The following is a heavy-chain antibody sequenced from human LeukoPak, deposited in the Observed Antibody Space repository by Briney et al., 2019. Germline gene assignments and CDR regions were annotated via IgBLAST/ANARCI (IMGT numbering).Heavy chain of an antibody. J-gene: IGHJ4*02. CDR2: IYYSGST. CDR1: GGSISSSSYY. D-gene: IGHD1-26*01. Sequence: SETLSLTCTVSGGSISSSSYYWGWIRQPPGKGLEWIGSIYYSGSTYYNPSLKSRVTISVDTSKNQFSLKLSSVTAADTAVCYCARLGREGYYFDYWGQGTLVTVSS. V-gene: IGHV4-39*01. CDR3: ARLGREGYYFDY.